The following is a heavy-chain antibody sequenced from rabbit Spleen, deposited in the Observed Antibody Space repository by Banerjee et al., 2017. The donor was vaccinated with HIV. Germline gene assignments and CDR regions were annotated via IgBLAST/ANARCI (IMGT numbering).Heavy chain of an antibody. D-gene: IGHD1-1*01. V-gene: IGHV1S45*01. Sequence: QEQLEESGGGLVKPGGTLTLTCKASGFSFSDRDVMCWVRQAPGKGLEWIACINAATAKPVYATWAKGRFSISRTSSTTVTLRMTSLTAADRATYFCARDLLGVIGWNFYLWGQGTLVTVS. CDR2: INAATAKP. CDR3: ARDLLGVIGWNFYL. J-gene: IGHJ4*01. CDR1: GFSFSDRDV.